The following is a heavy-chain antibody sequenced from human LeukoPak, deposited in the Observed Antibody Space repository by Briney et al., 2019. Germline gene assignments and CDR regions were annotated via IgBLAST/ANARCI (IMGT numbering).Heavy chain of an antibody. V-gene: IGHV3-23*01. CDR1: GFTFSSYA. CDR2: ISGSGGST. J-gene: IGHJ5*02. D-gene: IGHD3-10*01. Sequence: GESLKISCAASGFTFSSYAMSWVRQAPGKGLEWVSAISGSGGSTYYADSVKGRFTISRENSQNKLFLQINSLRAEDTAVYYCAKAPQVWFGSRRDWFDPWGQGTLVTVSS. CDR3: AKAPQVWFGSRRDWFDP.